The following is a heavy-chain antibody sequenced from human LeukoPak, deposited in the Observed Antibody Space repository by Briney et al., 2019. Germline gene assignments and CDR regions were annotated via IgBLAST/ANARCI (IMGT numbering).Heavy chain of an antibody. CDR2: IIPILGTA. V-gene: IGHV1-69*13. J-gene: IGHJ6*03. Sequence: SVKVPCKASGGTFSSYAISWVRQAPGQGLEWMGGIIPILGTANYAQKFQGRVTITADESTSTAYMELSSLRSEDTAVYYCARVVSYYYYYMDVWGKGTTVTVSS. CDR3: ARVVSYYYYYMDV. CDR1: GGTFSSYA. D-gene: IGHD2-2*01.